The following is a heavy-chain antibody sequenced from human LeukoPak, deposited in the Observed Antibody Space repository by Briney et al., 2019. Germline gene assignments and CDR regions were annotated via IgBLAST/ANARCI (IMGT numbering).Heavy chain of an antibody. V-gene: IGHV3-15*01. J-gene: IGHJ4*02. CDR1: GFTFSNAW. Sequence: PEASLRLSCVASGFTFSNAWMSWSRQAPGKALEWVGRIKTQTDGGTTDYAAPVKGRFTISRDDSKNALYLQLNSLKIEDTGVYYCVGYYLRYWGQGTLVTVSS. CDR2: IKTQTDGGTT. D-gene: IGHD2-21*01. CDR3: VGYYLRY.